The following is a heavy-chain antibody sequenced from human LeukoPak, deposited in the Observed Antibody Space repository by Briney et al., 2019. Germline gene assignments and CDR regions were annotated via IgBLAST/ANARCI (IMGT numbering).Heavy chain of an antibody. J-gene: IGHJ6*02. CDR1: GYTFTGYY. Sequence: GASVKVSCKASGYTFTGYYMHWVRQAPGQGLEWMGWINPNSGGTNYAQKFQGWVTMTRDTSISTAYMELGRLRSDDTAVYYCARDMNSSSWYMNYYYYYGMDVWGQGTTVTVSS. D-gene: IGHD6-13*01. V-gene: IGHV1-2*04. CDR3: ARDMNSSSWYMNYYYYYGMDV. CDR2: INPNSGGT.